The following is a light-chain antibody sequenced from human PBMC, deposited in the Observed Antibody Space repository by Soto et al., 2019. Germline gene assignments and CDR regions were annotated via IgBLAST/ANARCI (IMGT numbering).Light chain of an antibody. J-gene: IGKJ1*01. CDR1: QSVRSSY. V-gene: IGKV3-20*01. CDR2: GAS. Sequence: EILLTQSPVTLSLSPGERATLTCRASQSVRSSYLAWYQQQPGQAPRLLIHGASRRATGIPDRFSGSGSGTDFTLTISSLHPEDFATYYCLQDLSYPRTFGQGTKVDIK. CDR3: LQDLSYPRT.